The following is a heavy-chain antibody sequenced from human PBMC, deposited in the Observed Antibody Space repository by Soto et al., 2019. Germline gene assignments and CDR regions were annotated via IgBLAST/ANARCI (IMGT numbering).Heavy chain of an antibody. J-gene: IGHJ6*03. Sequence: QVQLVESGGGVVQPGRSLRLSCAASGFTFSNYGMHWVRQAPGKGLEWVAVSSFDVTNKYYADSVKGRFTVSRDNFKNTLYLQMSSLRAEDTAVYYCAKDLSAGRFYFYMDVWGKGTTVTVSS. CDR1: GFTFSNYG. CDR3: AKDLSAGRFYFYMDV. D-gene: IGHD3-10*01. V-gene: IGHV3-30*18. CDR2: SSFDVTNK.